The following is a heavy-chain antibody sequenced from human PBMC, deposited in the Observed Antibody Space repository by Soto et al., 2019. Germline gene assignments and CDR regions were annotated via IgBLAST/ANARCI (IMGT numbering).Heavy chain of an antibody. J-gene: IGHJ6*02. CDR3: ARDSGGGFYGSCYGCYGMDV. Sequence: PGGSLRLSCAASGFTFSSYSMNWVRQAPGKGLEWVSSISSSSSYIYYADSVKGRFTISRDNAKNSLYLQMNSLRAEDTAVYYCARDSGGGFYGSCYGCYGMDVWDQGTTVTVSS. D-gene: IGHD2-2*01. CDR2: ISSSSSYI. V-gene: IGHV3-21*01. CDR1: GFTFSSYS.